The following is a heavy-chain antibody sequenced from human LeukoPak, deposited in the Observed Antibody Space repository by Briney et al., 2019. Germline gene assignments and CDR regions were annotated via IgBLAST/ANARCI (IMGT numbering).Heavy chain of an antibody. V-gene: IGHV1-3*01. CDR2: INAGNGNT. J-gene: IGHJ4*02. D-gene: IGHD5-24*01. CDR1: GYTFTSYA. CDR3: ARVGQSDY. Sequence: ASVRVSCKASGYTFTSYAMHWVRQAPGQRLEWMGWINAGNGNTKYSQKFQGRVTITRDTSASTAYMELSRLRSDDTAMYYCARVGQSDYWGQGTLVTVSS.